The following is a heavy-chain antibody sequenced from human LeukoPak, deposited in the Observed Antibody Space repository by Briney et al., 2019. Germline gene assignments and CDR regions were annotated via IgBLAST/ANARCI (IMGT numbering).Heavy chain of an antibody. CDR3: ARAILHFGELLY. CDR2: ISSGSGTI. D-gene: IGHD3-10*01. V-gene: IGHV3-48*03. CDR1: GFTFDYYE. J-gene: IGHJ4*02. Sequence: GGSLRLSCAASGFTFDYYEMNWVRQAPGKGLEWISYISSGSGTIYYADSVKGRFTVSRDNAKSSLYLQMNSLRAEDTAVYYCARAILHFGELLYWGQGTLVTVSS.